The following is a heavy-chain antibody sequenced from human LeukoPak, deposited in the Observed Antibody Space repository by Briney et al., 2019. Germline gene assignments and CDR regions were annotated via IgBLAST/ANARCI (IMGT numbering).Heavy chain of an antibody. CDR3: ARKGGSSSPYYYYYMDV. D-gene: IGHD6-13*01. V-gene: IGHV4-38-2*01. J-gene: IGHJ6*03. CDR1: GYSISSGYS. Sequence: SETLSLTCAVSGYSISSGYSWGLFRPPPGKGLEWIGCIYHSGNTYYNPSLKSRVSISVHTSKNHLSLMLSSVTAADTAVYYCARKGGSSSPYYYYYMDVWGKGTTVTVFS. CDR2: IYHSGNT.